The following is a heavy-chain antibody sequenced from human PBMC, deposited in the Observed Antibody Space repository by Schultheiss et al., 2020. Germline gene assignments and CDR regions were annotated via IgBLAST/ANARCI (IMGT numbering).Heavy chain of an antibody. CDR2: INHSGST. CDR3: ARGLPLPLL. V-gene: IGHV4-34*01. J-gene: IGHJ4*02. Sequence: GSLRLSCAASGFTVSSNYMSWIRQPPGKGLEWIGEINHSGSTNYNPSLKSRVTISVDTSKNQFSLKLSSVTAADTAVYYCARGLPLPLLWGQGTLVTVSS. CDR1: GFTVSSNY. D-gene: IGHD2-15*01.